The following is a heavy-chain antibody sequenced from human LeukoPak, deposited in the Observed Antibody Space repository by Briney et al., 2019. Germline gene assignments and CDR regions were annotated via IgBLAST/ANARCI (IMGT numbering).Heavy chain of an antibody. D-gene: IGHD3-16*01. V-gene: IGHV3-23*01. CDR2: ISGSGGST. CDR3: AREGYDYVWGSYGYFFDY. J-gene: IGHJ4*02. Sequence: GGSLRLSCAASGFTFSSYAMSWVRQAPGKGLEWVSAISGSGGSTYYADSVKGRFTISRDNSKNTLYLQMNSLRAEDTAVYYCAREGYDYVWGSYGYFFDYWGQGTLVTVSS. CDR1: GFTFSSYA.